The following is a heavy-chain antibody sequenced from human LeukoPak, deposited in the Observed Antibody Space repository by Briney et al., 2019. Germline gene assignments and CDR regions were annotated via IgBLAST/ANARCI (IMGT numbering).Heavy chain of an antibody. V-gene: IGHV1-2*02. CDR1: GYTFTGYY. D-gene: IGHD3-3*01. CDR2: INPNSGGT. Sequence: ASVKVSCKASGYTFTGYYMHWVRQAPGQGLEWMGWINPNSGGTNYAQKFQGRVTITRDTSISTAYMELGRLRSDDTAVYHCARVSQYYDFWSGYYGRYPPFDYWGQGTLVTVSS. J-gene: IGHJ4*02. CDR3: ARVSQYYDFWSGYYGRYPPFDY.